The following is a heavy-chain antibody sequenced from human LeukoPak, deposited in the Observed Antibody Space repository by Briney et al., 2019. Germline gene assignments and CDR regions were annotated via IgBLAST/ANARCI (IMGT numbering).Heavy chain of an antibody. CDR3: VSAVRGSSFAI. CDR1: GFIFSNYW. CDR2: IKTDGSEK. D-gene: IGHD3-10*02. Sequence: PGGSLRLSCAASGFIFSNYWMGWVRQAPGKGLEHLANIKTDGSEKYYVDSVKGRFSVSRDNAKNSLYLQMNSLRAEDTAVYYCVSAVRGSSFAICGQGTKVTVSS. J-gene: IGHJ3*02. V-gene: IGHV3-7*03.